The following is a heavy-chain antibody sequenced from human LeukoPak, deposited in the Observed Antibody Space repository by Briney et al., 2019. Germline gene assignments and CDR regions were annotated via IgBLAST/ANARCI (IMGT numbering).Heavy chain of an antibody. V-gene: IGHV4-34*01. D-gene: IGHD6-13*01. CDR1: GGSFSGYY. CDR3: ARDSSSWYSTVFGTHYYYMDV. J-gene: IGHJ6*03. Sequence: SETLSLTCAVYGGSFSGYYWSWIRQPPGKGLEWIGEIYHSGSTNYNPSLKSRVTISVDKSKNQFSLKLSSVTAADTAVYYCARDSSSWYSTVFGTHYYYMDVWGKGTTVTVSS. CDR2: IYHSGST.